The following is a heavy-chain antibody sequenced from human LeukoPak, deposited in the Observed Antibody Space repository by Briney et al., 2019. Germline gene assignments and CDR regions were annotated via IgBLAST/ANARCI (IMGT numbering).Heavy chain of an antibody. V-gene: IGHV3-74*01. CDR2: INNDATRT. D-gene: IGHD1-26*01. J-gene: IGHJ6*02. CDR1: GSAFSRSW. Sequence: GGSLRLSCAASGSAFSRSWILWVRQAPGKGLVWVSHINNDATRTTYADSVRGRFTISRDNAKNTVSLQMNSLRAEDTAVYYCASDGAYAMAVWGQGTTVTVSS. CDR3: ASDGAYAMAV.